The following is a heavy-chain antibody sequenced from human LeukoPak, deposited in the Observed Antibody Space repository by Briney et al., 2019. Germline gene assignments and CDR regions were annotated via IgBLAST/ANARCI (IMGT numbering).Heavy chain of an antibody. J-gene: IGHJ4*02. CDR2: INPNTGGT. Sequence: GASVKVSCKASGYTFTGYYIHWVRQAPGQRLEWMGCINPNTGGTNYAQKFQGRVTMTSDTPINTAYMELSSLRSDDTALYYCARVKNLDYWGQGTLVTVSS. D-gene: IGHD2/OR15-2a*01. V-gene: IGHV1-2*02. CDR1: GYTFTGYY. CDR3: ARVKNLDY.